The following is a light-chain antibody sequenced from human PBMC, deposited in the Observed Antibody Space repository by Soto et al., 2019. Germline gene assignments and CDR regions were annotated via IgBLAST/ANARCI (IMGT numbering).Light chain of an antibody. CDR3: QTWDTGTVV. Sequence: QLVLTQSPSASASLEVSGKLTCTLSSGHSTYAIAWHQQQPDRGPRYLMTLNSDGSHSKADGIPYRFSGSSSGAARYLTITSLQSEDEADYYCQTWDTGTVVFGGGTKVTVL. CDR1: SGHSTYA. CDR2: LNSDGSH. J-gene: IGLJ2*01. V-gene: IGLV4-69*01.